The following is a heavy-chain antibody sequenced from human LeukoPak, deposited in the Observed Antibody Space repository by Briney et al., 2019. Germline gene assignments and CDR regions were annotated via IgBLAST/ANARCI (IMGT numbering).Heavy chain of an antibody. CDR1: GFTFDDYA. V-gene: IGHV3-9*01. Sequence: GGSLRLSRAASGFTFDDYAMHWVRHAPGKGLEWVSGISWNSGSIGYADSVKGRFTISRDNAKNSLYLQMNSLRAEDTAVYYCARNRYDSRGYYCISDYWGQGTLVTVSS. D-gene: IGHD3-22*01. J-gene: IGHJ4*02. CDR3: ARNRYDSRGYYCISDY. CDR2: ISWNSGSI.